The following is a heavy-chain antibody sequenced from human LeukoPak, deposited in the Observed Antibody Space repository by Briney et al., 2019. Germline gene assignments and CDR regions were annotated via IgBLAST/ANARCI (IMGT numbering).Heavy chain of an antibody. D-gene: IGHD3-10*01. Sequence: SETLSLTCTVSGGSITSHYWSWIRQPARKGLEWIGRMYSSGSANYNPSLKSRVTMSVDTSKNQFSLKVSSVTAADTAVYYCARVYGSGNFDYWGQGTLVTVSS. CDR3: ARVYGSGNFDY. J-gene: IGHJ4*02. CDR1: GGSITSHY. CDR2: MYSSGSA. V-gene: IGHV4-4*07.